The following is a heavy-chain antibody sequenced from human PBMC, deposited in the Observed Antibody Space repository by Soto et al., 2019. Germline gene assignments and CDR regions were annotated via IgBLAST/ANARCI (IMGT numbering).Heavy chain of an antibody. D-gene: IGHD1-26*01. CDR3: ARDLGGSPGAGTFDY. CDR2: ISAYNGNT. CDR1: GYTFTIYG. J-gene: IGHJ4*02. Sequence: ASVKVSCKASGYTFTIYGISWVGRSPLQGLEWMGCISAYNGNTNYAQKLQGRVTMTTDTSTSTAYMELRSLRSDDTAVYYCARDLGGSPGAGTFDYWGQGTPVTVSS. V-gene: IGHV1-18*04.